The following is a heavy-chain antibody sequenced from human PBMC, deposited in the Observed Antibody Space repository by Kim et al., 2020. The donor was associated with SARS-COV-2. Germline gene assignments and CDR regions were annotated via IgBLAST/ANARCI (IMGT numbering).Heavy chain of an antibody. J-gene: IGHJ6*02. CDR2: INPSGGST. Sequence: ASVKVSCKASGYTFTSYYMHWVRQAPGQGLEWMGIINPSGGSTSYAQKFQGRVTMTRDTSTSTVYMELSSLRSEDTAVYYCARDGRGSGRRMSSADAYYYYGMDRWGQGTTVTVSS. V-gene: IGHV1-46*01. D-gene: IGHD3-16*01. CDR1: GYTFTSYY. CDR3: ARDGRGSGRRMSSADAYYYYGMDR.